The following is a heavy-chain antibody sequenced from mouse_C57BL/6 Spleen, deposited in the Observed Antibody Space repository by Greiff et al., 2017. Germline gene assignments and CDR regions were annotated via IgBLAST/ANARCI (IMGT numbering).Heavy chain of an antibody. J-gene: IGHJ2*01. V-gene: IGHV1-69*01. CDR2: IDPSDSYT. CDR3: ATMGTTRGLFDD. CDR1: GYTFTSYW. Sequence: QVQLQQPGAELVMPGASVKLSCKASGYTFTSYWMHWVKQRPGPGLEWIGEIDPSDSYTNYNQKFKGKSTLTVEKSSSTAYMQLSSLPSEDSAVYYCATMGTTRGLFDDWGQGTTLTVSS. D-gene: IGHD2-14*01.